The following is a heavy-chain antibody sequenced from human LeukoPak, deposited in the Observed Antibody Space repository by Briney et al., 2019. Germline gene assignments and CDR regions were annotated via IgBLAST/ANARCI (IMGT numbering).Heavy chain of an antibody. CDR2: IYWDDDK. CDR1: GFSLSTRGVG. V-gene: IGHV2-5*02. D-gene: IGHD5-12*01. CDR3: AHRPGDIVATLGYFDY. J-gene: IGHJ4*02. Sequence: SGPTLVNPTQTLTLTCTFSGFSLSTRGVGVGWIRQPPGKALEWLALIYWDDDKRYSPSLKSRLTITKDTAKNQVVLTMTNMDPVDTATYYCAHRPGDIVATLGYFDYWGQGTLVTVSS.